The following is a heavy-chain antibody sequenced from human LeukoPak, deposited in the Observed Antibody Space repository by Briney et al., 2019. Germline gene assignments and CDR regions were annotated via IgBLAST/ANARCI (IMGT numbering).Heavy chain of an antibody. D-gene: IGHD1-1*01. CDR1: GGSISSGGYY. CDR3: AREGSNWNDVDYYGMDV. V-gene: IGHV4-31*03. J-gene: IGHJ6*02. Sequence: SQTLSLTCTVSGGSISSGGYYWSWIRQHPGKGLEWIGYIYYSGSTYYNPSLKSRVTISVDTSKNQFSLKLSSVTAADTAVYYCAREGSNWNDVDYYGMDVWGQGTTVTVSS. CDR2: IYYSGST.